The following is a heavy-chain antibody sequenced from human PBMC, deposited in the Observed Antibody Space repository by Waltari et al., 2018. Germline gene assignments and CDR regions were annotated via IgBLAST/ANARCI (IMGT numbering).Heavy chain of an antibody. Sequence: QMQLQESGPGLVKPSETLSLTCTVSGGSINSYYWIWIRQPPGKGLEVIGYMYYSGTTNYNPSLKSRVTISVETSKNQFSLRLSSVTAADTAVYYCARDRDNSGYPRLHDWGQGTLVTVSS. J-gene: IGHJ4*02. CDR3: ARDRDNSGYPRLHD. CDR1: GGSINSYY. V-gene: IGHV4-59*01. D-gene: IGHD3-22*01. CDR2: MYYSGTT.